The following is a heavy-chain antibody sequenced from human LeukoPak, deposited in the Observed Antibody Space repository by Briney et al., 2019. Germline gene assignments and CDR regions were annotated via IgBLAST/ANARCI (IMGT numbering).Heavy chain of an antibody. CDR2: INPNNGGT. Sequence: ASVKVSCKTSGYTFTGYYMHWVRQAPGQGLEWMGWINPNNGGTNYGQKFQGRVTMTRDTSISTAYMELSRLRSDDTAVYYCARASYYYGSGSYRKVYWFDPWGQGTLVTVSS. CDR1: GYTFTGYY. J-gene: IGHJ5*02. CDR3: ARASYYYGSGSYRKVYWFDP. D-gene: IGHD3-10*01. V-gene: IGHV1-2*02.